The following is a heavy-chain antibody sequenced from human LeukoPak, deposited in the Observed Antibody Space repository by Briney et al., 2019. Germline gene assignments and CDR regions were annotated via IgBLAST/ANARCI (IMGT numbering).Heavy chain of an antibody. CDR1: GFTFSSYA. CDR3: TGNYYGSGSYADFDY. CDR2: ISGSGGST. V-gene: IGHV3-23*01. J-gene: IGHJ4*02. Sequence: GGSLRLSCAASGFTFSSYAMSWVRQAPGKGLEWVSAISGSGGSTYYADSVKGRFTISRDDSKNTAYLQMDSLKTEDTAVYYRTGNYYGSGSYADFDYWGQGTLVTVSS. D-gene: IGHD3-10*01.